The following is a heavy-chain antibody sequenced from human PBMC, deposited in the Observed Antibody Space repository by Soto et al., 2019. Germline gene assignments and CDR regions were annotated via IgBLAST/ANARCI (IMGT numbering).Heavy chain of an antibody. CDR3: AREGSGWYQVNSYYFDY. J-gene: IGHJ4*02. D-gene: IGHD6-19*01. CDR2: TYYRSKWYN. Sequence: QVQLQQSGPGLVKPSQTLSLTCAISGDSVSSNSAAWNWIRQSPSRGLEWLGRTYYRSKWYNDYAVSVKSRITINPDTSKNQFSLQLNSVTPQDTAVYYCAREGSGWYQVNSYYFDYCGQGTLVTVSS. V-gene: IGHV6-1*01. CDR1: GDSVSSNSAA.